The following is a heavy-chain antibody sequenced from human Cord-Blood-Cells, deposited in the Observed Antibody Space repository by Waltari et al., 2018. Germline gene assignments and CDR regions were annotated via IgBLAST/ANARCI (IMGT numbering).Heavy chain of an antibody. CDR3: ARDLGHWYFDL. CDR1: GYTFTGYY. CDR2: IHPYRWCK. V-gene: IGHV1-2*01. J-gene: IGHJ2*01. Sequence: QVQLVQSGAEVKKPGASVKVSCKASGYTFTGYYMHWVRQAPGQGLEWMGWIHPYRWCKNHEQEVQGRVHSNRDTSISTAYMELSRLRSDDTAVYYCARDLGHWYFDLWGRGTLVTVSS.